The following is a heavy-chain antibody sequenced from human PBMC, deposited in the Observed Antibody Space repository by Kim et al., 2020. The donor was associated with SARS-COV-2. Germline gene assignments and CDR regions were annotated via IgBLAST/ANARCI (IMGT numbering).Heavy chain of an antibody. Sequence: ASVKVSCKASGYTFTSYAMHWVRQAPGQSLEWMGWVSPGNGDTKNSQNFQGRLIISRDTSANTAYMELSSLRSEDTAVYYCARENSHFDYWGQGTLVTVSS. V-gene: IGHV1-3*01. J-gene: IGHJ4*02. D-gene: IGHD5-18*01. CDR3: ARENSHFDY. CDR2: VSPGNGDT. CDR1: GYTFTSYA.